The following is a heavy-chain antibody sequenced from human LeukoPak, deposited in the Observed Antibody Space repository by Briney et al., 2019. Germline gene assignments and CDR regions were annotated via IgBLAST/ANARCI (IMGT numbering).Heavy chain of an antibody. V-gene: IGHV1-2*06. D-gene: IGHD3-10*01. CDR3: ARELTGGEFDY. J-gene: IGHJ4*02. CDR2: INPNSGGT. Sequence: ASVKASCKASGYTFTGYYMHWVRQAPGQGLEWMGRINPNSGGTNYAQKFQGRVTMTRDTSISTAYMELSRLRSDDTAVYYCARELTGGEFDYWGQGTLVTVSS. CDR1: GYTFTGYY.